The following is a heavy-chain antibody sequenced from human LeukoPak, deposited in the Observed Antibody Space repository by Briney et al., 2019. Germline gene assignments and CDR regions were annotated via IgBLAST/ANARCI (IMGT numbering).Heavy chain of an antibody. CDR3: ARSYGSGSYYRPNAFDI. Sequence: GESLKISCKGSGYSFTSYWIGWVRQMPGKGQEWMGIIYPGDSDTRYSPSFQGQVTISADKSISTAYLQWSSLKASDTAMYYCARSYGSGSYYRPNAFDIWGQGTMVTVSS. CDR1: GYSFTSYW. J-gene: IGHJ3*02. CDR2: IYPGDSDT. D-gene: IGHD3-10*01. V-gene: IGHV5-51*01.